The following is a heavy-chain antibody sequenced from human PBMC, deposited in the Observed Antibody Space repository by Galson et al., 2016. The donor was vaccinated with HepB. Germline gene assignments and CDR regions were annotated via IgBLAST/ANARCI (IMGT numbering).Heavy chain of an antibody. J-gene: IGHJ2*01. Sequence: PALVKPTQTLTLTCTFSGFSLSSRGVGVGWIRQPPGKALEWLALIYWDDDKRYSPSLKSRLTITKDTSKNQVVLTMTNMDPVDTATYYCAHWGEQIRGYWYFDLWGRGTLVTVSS. D-gene: IGHD3-10*01. CDR3: AHWGEQIRGYWYFDL. CDR1: GFSLSSRGVG. V-gene: IGHV2-5*02. CDR2: IYWDDDK.